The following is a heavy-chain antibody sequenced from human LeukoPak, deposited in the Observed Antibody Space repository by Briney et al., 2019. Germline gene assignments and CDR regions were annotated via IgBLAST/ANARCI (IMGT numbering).Heavy chain of an antibody. J-gene: IGHJ6*03. V-gene: IGHV4-34*01. D-gene: IGHD5-12*01. CDR2: INHSGST. CDR3: AREGYAGYYYYMDV. Sequence: PSETLSLTCAVYGGSFSGYYWSWIRQPPGKGLEWIGEINHSGSTNYNPSLKSRVTISVDTSKNQFSLKLSSVTAADTAVYYCAREGYAGYYYYMDVWGKGTTVTVSS. CDR1: GGSFSGYY.